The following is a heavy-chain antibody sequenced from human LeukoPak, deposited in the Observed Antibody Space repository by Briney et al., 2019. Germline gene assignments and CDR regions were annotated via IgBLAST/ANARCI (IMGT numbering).Heavy chain of an antibody. CDR1: GGTFSSYA. D-gene: IGHD2-2*02. CDR3: ARCLCSSTSCYTDYYYGMDV. Sequence: SVKVSCKASGGTFSSYAISWVRQAPGQGLEWMGRIIPILGIANYAQKFQGRVTITADKSTSTAYMELSSLRSEDTAVYYCARCLCSSTSCYTDYYYGMDVWGQGTTVTVSS. J-gene: IGHJ6*02. V-gene: IGHV1-69*04. CDR2: IIPILGIA.